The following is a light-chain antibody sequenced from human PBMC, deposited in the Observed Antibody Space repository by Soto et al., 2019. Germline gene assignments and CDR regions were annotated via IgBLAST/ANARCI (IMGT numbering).Light chain of an antibody. CDR1: RSNIGSNT. J-gene: IGLJ2*01. V-gene: IGLV1-44*01. Sequence: QSVLTQPLSASWTPGQRVTISCSGSRSNIGSNTVTWYRQLRGTAPKLLILRTDQRPSGVPDRFSGSKSGTSASLAISGLQAEDEAGYHSATWDDGLNGLVVGGGSKPTVL. CDR2: RTD. CDR3: ATWDDGLNGLV.